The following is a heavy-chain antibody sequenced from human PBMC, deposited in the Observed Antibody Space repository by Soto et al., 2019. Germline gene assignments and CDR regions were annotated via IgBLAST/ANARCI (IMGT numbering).Heavy chain of an antibody. J-gene: IGHJ4*02. Sequence: LSLTCAVSGYSISSGYYWGWIRQPPGKGLEWIGSIYHSGSTYYNPSLKSRVTISVDTSKNQFSLKLSSVTAADTAVYYCASGDYYDSSGFDYWGQGTLVTVPS. CDR1: GYSISSGYY. V-gene: IGHV4-38-2*01. CDR2: IYHSGST. D-gene: IGHD3-22*01. CDR3: ASGDYYDSSGFDY.